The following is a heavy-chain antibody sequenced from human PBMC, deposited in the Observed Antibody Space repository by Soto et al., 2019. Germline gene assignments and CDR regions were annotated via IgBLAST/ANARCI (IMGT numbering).Heavy chain of an antibody. J-gene: IGHJ4*01. Sequence: EVQQVESGGGLVKPGESVRLSCAASGFSFDNAWRNWVRQAPGKGLEWVGRIQSKTYGETTDYAAPVKGRFTISRDDSKNTLYLQMNSLKAEDSAVYYCTSRLIVVVAASTLAGYWGQGTLVTVSS. V-gene: IGHV3-15*07. CDR1: GFSFDNAW. CDR3: TSRLIVVVAASTLAGY. CDR2: IQSKTYGETT. D-gene: IGHD2-21*01.